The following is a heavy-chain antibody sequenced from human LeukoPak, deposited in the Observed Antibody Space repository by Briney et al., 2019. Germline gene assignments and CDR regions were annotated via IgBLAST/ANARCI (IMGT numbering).Heavy chain of an antibody. J-gene: IGHJ3*02. CDR3: ASILRGAIDI. Sequence: PGGSLRLSCAASGFTVSSNDMSWVRQAPGKVLEWVSLLYSGGNTYYADSMKGRLTISRDNSKNTLFLQMNSLRAEDTAVYYCASILRGAIDIWGQGTMVTVSS. CDR1: GFTVSSND. CDR2: LYSGGNT. V-gene: IGHV3-53*01.